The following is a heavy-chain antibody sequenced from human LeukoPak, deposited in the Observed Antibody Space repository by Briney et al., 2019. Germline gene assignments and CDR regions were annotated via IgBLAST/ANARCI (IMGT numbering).Heavy chain of an antibody. Sequence: GGSLRLSCAASGFTFSSYSMNWVRQAPGKGLEWVSSISSSSSYIYYADSVKGRFTISRDNAKNSLYLQMNSLRAEDTAVYYCARGRVLNGQNQWGQGTLVTVSS. CDR2: ISSSSSYI. J-gene: IGHJ4*02. CDR3: ARGRVLNGQNQ. CDR1: GFTFSSYS. D-gene: IGHD4-17*01. V-gene: IGHV3-21*01.